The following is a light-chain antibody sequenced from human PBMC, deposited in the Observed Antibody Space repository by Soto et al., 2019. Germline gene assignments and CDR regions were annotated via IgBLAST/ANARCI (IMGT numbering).Light chain of an antibody. CDR2: AAF. V-gene: IGKV1-27*01. CDR1: QDISNH. J-gene: IGKJ3*01. Sequence: DIQITQSPSSLSASVGDRVTIICRASQDISNHLAWYQQKPGKVPKLLIYAAFALQSGVPSRFSGSGSGTDFTLTISSLQPEDVATYYCQKYNSAPLTFGPGTKVDIK. CDR3: QKYNSAPLT.